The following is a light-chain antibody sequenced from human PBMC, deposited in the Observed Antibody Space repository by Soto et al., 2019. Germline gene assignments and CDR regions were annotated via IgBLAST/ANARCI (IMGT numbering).Light chain of an antibody. J-gene: IGKJ4*01. Sequence: DIQMTQSPSSLSASVGDRVTITCQASQNINNYLNWYQQKPGRAPKLLIYDASNLEAGVPSRFRGSGSGTDFTFTISRLQPEDIATYYCQQSYSTLFTFGGGTKVDIK. CDR3: QQSYSTLFT. CDR2: DAS. CDR1: QNINNY. V-gene: IGKV1-33*01.